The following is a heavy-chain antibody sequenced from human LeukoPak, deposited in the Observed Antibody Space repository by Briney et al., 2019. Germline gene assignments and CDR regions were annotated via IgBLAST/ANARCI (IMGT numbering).Heavy chain of an antibody. J-gene: IGHJ4*02. CDR1: GFTFSSYA. CDR2: LSGSGGTT. D-gene: IGHD3-16*01. V-gene: IGHV3-23*01. Sequence: GVSLRLSCAASGFTFSSYAMSWVRQAPGKGPQWLSALSGSGGTTYYSDSVKGRFTISRDNSKNTLYLHMNSLRAEDTAIYYCAKDREGAMLYFDYWGQGTPVTVSS. CDR3: AKDREGAMLYFDY.